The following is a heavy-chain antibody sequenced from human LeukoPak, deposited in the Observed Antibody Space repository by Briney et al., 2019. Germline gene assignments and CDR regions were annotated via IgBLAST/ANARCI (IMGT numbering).Heavy chain of an antibody. Sequence: SETLSLTCTVSGGSISRSSYYWGWIRQPPGKGLEWIGSIFYSGSTYYNPSLKSRVTISVDTSKNQFSLKLSSVTAADTAVYYCARNDDTVTIPTVDWGQGTLVTVSS. J-gene: IGHJ4*02. CDR3: ARNDDTVTIPTVD. D-gene: IGHD4-17*01. CDR1: GGSISRSSYY. CDR2: IFYSGST. V-gene: IGHV4-39*07.